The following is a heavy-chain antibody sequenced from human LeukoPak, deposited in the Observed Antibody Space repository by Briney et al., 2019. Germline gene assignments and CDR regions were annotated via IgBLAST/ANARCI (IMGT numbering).Heavy chain of an antibody. D-gene: IGHD2-2*02. J-gene: IGHJ6*03. CDR3: AREQYQLLYGYYYMDV. V-gene: IGHV3-20*04. CDR1: GFTFDDYG. CDR2: INWNGGST. Sequence: GGSLRLSCAASGFTFDDYGLSWVRQAPGKELEWVSGINWNGGSTGYADSVKGRFTISRDNAKNSLYLQMNSLRAEDTALYYCAREQYQLLYGYYYMDVWGKGTTVTVSS.